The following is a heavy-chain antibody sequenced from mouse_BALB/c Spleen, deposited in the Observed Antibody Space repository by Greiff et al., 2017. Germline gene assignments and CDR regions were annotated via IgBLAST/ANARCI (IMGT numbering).Heavy chain of an antibody. CDR3: ARSADYDGAWFAY. CDR1: GYTFTSYT. J-gene: IGHJ3*01. Sequence: VQLQQSGAELARPGASVKMSCKASGYTFTSYTMHWVKQRPGQGLEWIGYINPSSGYTNYNQKFKDKATLTADKSSSTAYMQLSSLTSEDSAVYYCARSADYDGAWFAYWGQGTLVTVSA. D-gene: IGHD2-4*01. CDR2: INPSSGYT. V-gene: IGHV1-4*01.